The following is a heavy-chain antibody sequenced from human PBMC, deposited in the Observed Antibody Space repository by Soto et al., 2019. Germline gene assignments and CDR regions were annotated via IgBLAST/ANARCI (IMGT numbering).Heavy chain of an antibody. Sequence: SETLSLTCAVSSGSISSSNWWSWVRQPPGKGLEWIGEIYHSGSTNYNPSLKSRLTISVDKSKNEFSLNLSSVTAADTALYYCARVSMGHCNSATCYPVWFDPWGQGTLVTVSS. CDR1: SGSISSSNW. CDR2: IYHSGST. D-gene: IGHD2-2*01. CDR3: ARVSMGHCNSATCYPVWFDP. V-gene: IGHV4-4*02. J-gene: IGHJ5*02.